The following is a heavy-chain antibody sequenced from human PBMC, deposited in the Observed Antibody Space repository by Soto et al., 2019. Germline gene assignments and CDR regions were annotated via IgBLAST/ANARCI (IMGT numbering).Heavy chain of an antibody. CDR1: GGSISDFY. CDR2: IYYSGST. CDR3: ARVGGLAARTFDY. Sequence: SETLSLTCTVSGGSISDFYWGWVRQPPGKGLEWIGYIYYSGSTNYNPSLKSRVTISVDTSKNQFSLNLRSMSPADTAVYYCARVGGLAARTFDYWGPGTLVTVSS. J-gene: IGHJ4*02. V-gene: IGHV4-59*01. D-gene: IGHD6-6*01.